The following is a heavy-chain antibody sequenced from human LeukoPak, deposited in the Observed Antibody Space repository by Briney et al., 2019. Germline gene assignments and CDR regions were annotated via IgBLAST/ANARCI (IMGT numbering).Heavy chain of an antibody. V-gene: IGHV3-23*01. J-gene: IGHJ5*02. CDR3: ASFGAP. CDR2: IISSGDFT. Sequence: GGSLRLSCAASGFTFSTYAMSWVRQAPGKGLEWVSAIISSGDFTYYADSVKGRFTVSRDNSKNTLYLQMNSLRAEDTAVYYCASFGAPWGQGTLVTVSS. D-gene: IGHD3-10*01. CDR1: GFTFSTYA.